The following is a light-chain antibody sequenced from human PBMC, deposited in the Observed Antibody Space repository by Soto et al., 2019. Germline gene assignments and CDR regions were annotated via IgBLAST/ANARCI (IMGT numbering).Light chain of an antibody. V-gene: IGLV1-44*01. CDR1: SSNIGKNT. CDR2: GNN. CDR3: AAWDDKLGVV. J-gene: IGLJ2*01. Sequence: QAVVTQPPSASGTPGQRVTISCSGSSSNIGKNTVNWYQQLPGTAPKLLIYGNNQRPSGVPDRFSGSKSGTSASLAISGLQSEDEADYYCAAWDDKLGVVFGGGTKVTVL.